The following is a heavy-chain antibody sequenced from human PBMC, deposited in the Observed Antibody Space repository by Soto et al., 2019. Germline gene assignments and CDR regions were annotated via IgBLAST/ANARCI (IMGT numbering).Heavy chain of an antibody. D-gene: IGHD6-13*01. CDR2: ISYDGSNK. CDR1: GFTFSSYG. Sequence: VQLVESGGGVVQPGRSLRLSCAASGFTFSSYGMHWVRQAPGKGLEGVAVISYDGSNKYYAASVKGRFTISRDNSKNSLYLQMSSLRAEDTAVYYCAKDMHQQLVPYYYYGMDVWGQGTTVTVFS. CDR3: AKDMHQQLVPYYYYGMDV. V-gene: IGHV3-30*18. J-gene: IGHJ6*02.